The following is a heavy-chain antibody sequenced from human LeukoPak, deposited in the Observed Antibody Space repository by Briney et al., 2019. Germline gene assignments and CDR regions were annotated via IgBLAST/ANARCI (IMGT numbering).Heavy chain of an antibody. Sequence: PAGGSLRLSCASSGFTLSSYSINWVRKAPGKGLEWVSYISSSSSTIYYADSVKGRFTISRDNAKNSLFLQMNSLRDEDTAVYYCASSGTHWLNAFDIWGQGTMVTVSS. CDR1: GFTLSSYS. V-gene: IGHV3-48*02. CDR2: ISSSSSTI. J-gene: IGHJ3*02. CDR3: ASSGTHWLNAFDI. D-gene: IGHD1-26*01.